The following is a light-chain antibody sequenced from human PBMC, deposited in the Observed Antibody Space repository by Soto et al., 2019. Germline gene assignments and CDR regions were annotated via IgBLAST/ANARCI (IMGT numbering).Light chain of an antibody. Sequence: NFMLTQPHSVSESPGKTVTISCTRSSGSIASNYVQWYQQRPGSAPTTVIYEDNQRPSGVPDRFSGSIDSSSNSASLTISGLKTEDEADYYCQSYDSSNRPWVFCGGTKLTVL. CDR3: QSYDSSNRPWV. CDR2: EDN. V-gene: IGLV6-57*03. J-gene: IGLJ3*02. CDR1: SGSIASNY.